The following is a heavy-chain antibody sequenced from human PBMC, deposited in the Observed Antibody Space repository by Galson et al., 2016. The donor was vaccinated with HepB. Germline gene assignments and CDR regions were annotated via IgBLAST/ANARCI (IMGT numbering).Heavy chain of an antibody. D-gene: IGHD5-18*01. V-gene: IGHV3-30*04. Sequence: SLRLSCAAPGFTFSTYVMHWVRQAPGKGLKWVSVISYDESNKYYADSVKGRFTISRDNSKNMLYLQMNSLRAEDTAVYYCARDPPYSYGNLAYYGMDVWGQGTTVTVSS. CDR3: ARDPPYSYGNLAYYGMDV. J-gene: IGHJ6*02. CDR2: ISYDESNK. CDR1: GFTFSTYV.